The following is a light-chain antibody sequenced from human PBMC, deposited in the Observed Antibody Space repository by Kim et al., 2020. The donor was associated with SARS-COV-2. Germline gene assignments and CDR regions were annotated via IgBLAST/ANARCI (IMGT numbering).Light chain of an antibody. V-gene: IGKV1-39*01. J-gene: IGKJ3*01. Sequence: DIQMTQSPSSLSASVGDRVTITCRTTQSISSHLNWYQQKPGRAPKLLISAASTLQGGVPSRFSGSGSETDFTLTISSLQPEDFATSFCQPSCNTPFAFGPGTELDIK. CDR1: QSISSH. CDR2: AAS. CDR3: QPSCNTPFA.